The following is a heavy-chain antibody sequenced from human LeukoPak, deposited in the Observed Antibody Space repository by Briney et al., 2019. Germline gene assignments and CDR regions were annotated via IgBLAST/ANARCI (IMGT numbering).Heavy chain of an antibody. D-gene: IGHD1-14*01. CDR1: GFTFSSYS. Sequence: GGSLRLSCAASGFTFSSYSMNWVRQAPGKGLEWVSSISSSSSYIYYADSVKGRFTISRDNAKNSLYLQVNSLRAEDTAVYYCAALTGPFFDYWGQGTLVTVSS. J-gene: IGHJ4*02. V-gene: IGHV3-21*01. CDR3: AALTGPFFDY. CDR2: ISSSSSYI.